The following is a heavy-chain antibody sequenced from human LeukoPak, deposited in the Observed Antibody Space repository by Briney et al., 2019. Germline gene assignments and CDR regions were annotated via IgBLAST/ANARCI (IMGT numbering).Heavy chain of an antibody. Sequence: SETLSLTCTVSGGSISSHYWSWIRQPPGKGLEWIGYIFYSGSTNYNPSLKSRVTISVDTSKNQFSLKLRSVTAADPAVYYWARAVQLERPPPLIGYYYMDVWGKGTTVTVSS. D-gene: IGHD1-1*01. CDR2: IFYSGST. CDR1: GGSISSHY. CDR3: ARAVQLERPPPLIGYYYMDV. V-gene: IGHV4-59*11. J-gene: IGHJ6*03.